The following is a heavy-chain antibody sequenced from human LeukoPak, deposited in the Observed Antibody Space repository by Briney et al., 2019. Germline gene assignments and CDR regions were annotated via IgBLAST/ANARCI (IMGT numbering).Heavy chain of an antibody. CDR2: ISYDGSNK. CDR3: ARDVSAGYYHYGMDV. D-gene: IGHD6-13*01. V-gene: IGHV3-30-3*01. J-gene: IGHJ6*02. Sequence: GGSLRLSCAASGFTFSSYAMHWVRQAPGKGLEWVAVISYDGSNKYYADSVKGRFTISRDNSKNTLYLQMNSLRAEDTAVYYCARDVSAGYYHYGMDVWGQGTTVTVSS. CDR1: GFTFSSYA.